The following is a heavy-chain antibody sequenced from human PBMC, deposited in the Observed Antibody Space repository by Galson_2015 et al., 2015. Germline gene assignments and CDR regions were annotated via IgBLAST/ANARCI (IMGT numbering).Heavy chain of an antibody. D-gene: IGHD1-26*01. V-gene: IGHV3-33*01. CDR2: IWYDGSNK. J-gene: IGHJ4*02. Sequence: SLRLSCAASGLTFSSYGMHWVRQAPGKGLEWVAVIWYDGSNKYYANSVKGRFTISRDNSKNTLYLQMNSLRAEDTAVYYCARDQTLRNGYNRIYCARGRNSGSYSSDFDYWGQGTLVTVSS. CDR3: ARDQTLRNGYNRIYCARGRNSGSYSSDFDY. CDR1: GLTFSSYG.